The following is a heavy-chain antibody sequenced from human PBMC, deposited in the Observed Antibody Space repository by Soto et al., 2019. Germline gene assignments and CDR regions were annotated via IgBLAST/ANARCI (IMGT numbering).Heavy chain of an antibody. CDR2: IIPIFGTA. CDR1: GGTVSSYV. V-gene: IGHV1-69*13. J-gene: IGHJ5*02. CDR3: ARAVCSGGSCYLVNWFDP. Sequence: SVKVSCKASGGTVSSYVISWVRQAPGQGLEWMGGIIPIFGTANYAQKFQGRVTITADESTSTAYMELSSLRSEDTAVYYCARAVCSGGSCYLVNWFDPWGQGTLVTVSS. D-gene: IGHD2-15*01.